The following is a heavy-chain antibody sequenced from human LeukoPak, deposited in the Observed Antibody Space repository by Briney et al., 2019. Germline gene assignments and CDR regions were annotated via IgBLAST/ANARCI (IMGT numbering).Heavy chain of an antibody. CDR3: VRGLGDGSYPGLK. Sequence: HPGGSLRLSCEASGFIFRNYWMSWVRQAPGKGLEWVANIKPDGSEKNYVDSVEGRFTISRDNAVNSLYLQINSLRAEDTAVFYCVRGLGDGSYPGLKWGQGTLVTVSS. J-gene: IGHJ4*02. CDR1: GFIFRNYW. V-gene: IGHV3-7*01. D-gene: IGHD3-10*01. CDR2: IKPDGSEK.